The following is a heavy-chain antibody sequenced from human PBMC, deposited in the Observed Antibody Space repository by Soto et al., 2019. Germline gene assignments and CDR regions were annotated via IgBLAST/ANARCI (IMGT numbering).Heavy chain of an antibody. CDR1: GYTFTSYA. CDR3: ERDQTMIVVVPFDY. J-gene: IGHJ4*02. Sequence: ASVKVSCKASGYTFTSYAMHWVSQAPGQRLEWMGWINAGNGNTKYSQKFQGRVTITRDTSASTAYMELSSLRSEDTAVYYCERDQTMIVVVPFDYWGQGTLVTVSS. CDR2: INAGNGNT. D-gene: IGHD3-22*01. V-gene: IGHV1-3*01.